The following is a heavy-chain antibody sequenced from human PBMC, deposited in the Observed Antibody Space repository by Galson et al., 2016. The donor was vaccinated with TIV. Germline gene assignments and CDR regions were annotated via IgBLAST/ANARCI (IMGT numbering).Heavy chain of an antibody. CDR1: GYTFTHYP. J-gene: IGHJ4*02. D-gene: IGHD2-21*01. CDR3: ARPPYCGGDCYKYDY. CDR2: INAGNAIT. Sequence: SVKVSCKASGYTFTHYPIHWVRQAPGQRLEWMGWINAGNAITKYSQKFQGRVTITRDTSASTAYMQLSSLRSEDTAVDYCARPPYCGGDCYKYDYWGQGTLVTVSS. V-gene: IGHV1-3*01.